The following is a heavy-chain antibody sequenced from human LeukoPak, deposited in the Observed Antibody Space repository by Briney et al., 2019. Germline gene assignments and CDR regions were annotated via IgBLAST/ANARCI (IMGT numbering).Heavy chain of an antibody. CDR3: ARSGTYYNNWFDP. D-gene: IGHD3-10*01. CDR2: IYYSGST. J-gene: IGHJ5*02. V-gene: IGHV4-59*08. CDR1: GGSISSYY. Sequence: TSETLSLTCTVSGGSISSYYWSWLRQPPGKGLEWIGYIYYSGSTNYNPSLKSRVTISVDTSKNQFSLNLNSVTAADTAVYYCARSGTYYNNWFDPWGQGTLVIVSS.